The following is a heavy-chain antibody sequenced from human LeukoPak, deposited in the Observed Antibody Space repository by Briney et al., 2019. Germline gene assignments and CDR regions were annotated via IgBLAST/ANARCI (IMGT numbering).Heavy chain of an antibody. CDR2: ISSSSSTI. J-gene: IGHJ3*02. CDR1: GLTFSSYS. CDR3: ARETADYYDSSGYAFDI. Sequence: GGSLRLSCAASGLTFSSYSMNWVRQTPGKGLKWVSYISSSSSTIFYADSVKGRFTTSRDNAKNSLYLQMNSLRAEDTAVYYCARETADYYDSSGYAFDIWGQGTEVTVSS. V-gene: IGHV3-48*04. D-gene: IGHD3-22*01.